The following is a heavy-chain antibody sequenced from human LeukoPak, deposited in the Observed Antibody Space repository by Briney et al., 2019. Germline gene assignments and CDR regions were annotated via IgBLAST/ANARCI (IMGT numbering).Heavy chain of an antibody. V-gene: IGHV1-2*06. D-gene: IGHD2/OR15-2a*01. J-gene: IGHJ4*02. CDR3: ARVPTVIVSAGISELGIDY. Sequence: ASVKVSCRASGYSFTGYYLHWVRQAPGQGLEWMGRINPNGGDTDFAQKFLGRVTLTRGTSITTAYMELSRLRSDDTAVYYCARVPTVIVSAGISELGIDYWGQGTLATVSS. CDR2: INPNGGDT. CDR1: GYSFTGYY.